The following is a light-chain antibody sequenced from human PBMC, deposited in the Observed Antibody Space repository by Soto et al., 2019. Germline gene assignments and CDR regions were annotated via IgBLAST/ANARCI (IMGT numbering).Light chain of an antibody. J-gene: IGKJ2*01. CDR3: QQYGSSPYT. Sequence: DIQMTQSPSTLSASVGDRVSITCRASQSISSWLAWYQQKPGKAPKLLIYSASNLQSGVPSRFSGSGSGTDFTLTISSLKPDDFAVYYCQQYGSSPYTFGQGTKVDIK. CDR1: QSISSW. V-gene: IGKV1-5*01. CDR2: SAS.